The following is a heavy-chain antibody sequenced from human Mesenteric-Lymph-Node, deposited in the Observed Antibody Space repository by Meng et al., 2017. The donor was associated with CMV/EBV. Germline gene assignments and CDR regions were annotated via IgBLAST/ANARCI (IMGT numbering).Heavy chain of an antibody. Sequence: GESLEISFSTFGFTFRDYYMDWVRQAPGKGLEWILRSRNKADSYTTEYAASVQGRFTSSRYDSKNSLDIQMNSPKTEDTAVYYCASRVSGNYYLGLWGQGTLVTVSS. CDR1: GFTFRDYY. CDR2: SRNKADSYTT. D-gene: IGHD3-10*01. J-gene: IGHJ4*02. V-gene: IGHV3-72*01. CDR3: ASRVSGNYYLGL.